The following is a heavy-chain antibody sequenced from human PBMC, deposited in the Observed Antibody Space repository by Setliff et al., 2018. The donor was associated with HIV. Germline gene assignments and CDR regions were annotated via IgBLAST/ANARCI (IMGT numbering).Heavy chain of an antibody. V-gene: IGHV3-74*01. CDR2: INSDGSST. D-gene: IGHD2-15*01. Sequence: PGGSLRLSCAASGFTFSSYWMHWVRQAPGKGLVWVSRINSDGSSTSYADSVKGRFTISRDNAKNTLYLQMNSLRADDTAVYYCARDFCGSSCSSGYGYFDHWGQGTLVTVSS. J-gene: IGHJ4*02. CDR1: GFTFSSYW. CDR3: ARDFCGSSCSSGYGYFDH.